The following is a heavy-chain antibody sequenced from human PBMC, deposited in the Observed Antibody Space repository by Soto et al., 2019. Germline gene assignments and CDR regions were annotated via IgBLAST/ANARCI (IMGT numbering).Heavy chain of an antibody. Sequence: QVHLQQWGAGLLKPSETLSLTCAVYEGSFSDFYWSWIRQPPGKGLEWIGEINHSGATHYNPSLKSRVTISVDTSKNQFSLKVNSVTAADTAVFYCARGRPGVRGIRFDSWGQGTLVTVSS. CDR3: ARGRPGVRGIRFDS. D-gene: IGHD3-10*01. J-gene: IGHJ4*02. V-gene: IGHV4-34*01. CDR1: EGSFSDFY. CDR2: INHSGAT.